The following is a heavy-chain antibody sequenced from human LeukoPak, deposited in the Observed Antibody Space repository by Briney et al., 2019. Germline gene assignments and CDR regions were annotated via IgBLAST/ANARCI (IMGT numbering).Heavy chain of an antibody. V-gene: IGHV4-39*07. CDR2: IYYSGST. D-gene: IGHD2-15*01. CDR3: ARELRRGGAATRTYYFDY. Sequence: SETLSLTCTVSGGSISSSSYYWGWIRQPPGKGLEWIGSIYYSGSTYYNPSLKSRVTISVDTSKNQFSLKLSSVTAADTAVYYCARELRRGGAATRTYYFDYWGQGTLVTVSS. J-gene: IGHJ4*02. CDR1: GGSISSSSYY.